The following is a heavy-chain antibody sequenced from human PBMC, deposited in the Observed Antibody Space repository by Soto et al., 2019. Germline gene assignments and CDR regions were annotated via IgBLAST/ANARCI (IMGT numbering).Heavy chain of an antibody. Sequence: SETLSLTCNVSGGSIRTPDWWSWVRQTPEKGLEWIGEIYHSGTPNYNPSLKSRVTMSVDTSKNQFSLKLSSVTAADTAVYYCARVGGVAAGYGMDVWGQGTLVTVSS. J-gene: IGHJ6*02. CDR3: ARVGGVAAGYGMDV. D-gene: IGHD6-19*01. CDR2: IYHSGTP. CDR1: GGSIRTPDW. V-gene: IGHV4-4*02.